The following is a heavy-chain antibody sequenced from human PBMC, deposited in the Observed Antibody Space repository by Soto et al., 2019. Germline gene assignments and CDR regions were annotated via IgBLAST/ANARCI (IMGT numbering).Heavy chain of an antibody. CDR1: GFTFSSYS. D-gene: IGHD2-21*02. V-gene: IGHV3-21*01. Sequence: EVQLVESGGGLVKPGGSLRLSCAASGFTFSSYSMNWVRQAPGRGLEWVSSITSGSNYIYYADSVKGRFTVSRDNAKNSLYLQMNSLRAGDTAVYYCARVRSNCYLDYWGQGTLVTVSS. J-gene: IGHJ4*02. CDR2: ITSGSNYI. CDR3: ARVRSNCYLDY.